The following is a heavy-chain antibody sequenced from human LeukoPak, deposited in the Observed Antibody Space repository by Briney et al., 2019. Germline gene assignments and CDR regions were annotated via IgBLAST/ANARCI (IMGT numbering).Heavy chain of an antibody. J-gene: IGHJ3*02. Sequence: GRSLRLSCAASGFTFSSYAMHWVRQAPGKGLEWVAVISYDGSNKYYADSVKGRFTISRDNSKNTLYLQMNSLRAEGTAVYYCASFYDSKAFDIWGQGTMVTVSS. CDR2: ISYDGSNK. CDR3: ASFYDSKAFDI. CDR1: GFTFSSYA. D-gene: IGHD3-22*01. V-gene: IGHV3-30-3*01.